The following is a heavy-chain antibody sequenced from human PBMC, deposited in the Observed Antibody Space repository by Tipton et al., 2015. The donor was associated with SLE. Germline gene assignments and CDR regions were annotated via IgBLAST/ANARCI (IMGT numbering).Heavy chain of an antibody. D-gene: IGHD4-17*01. CDR3: ARGGNYGVECYYGMDV. CDR1: GFTVSSNY. Sequence: SLRLSCAASGFTVSSNYMSWVRQAPGKGLEWVSVIYSGGSTYYADSVKGRFTISRDNSKNTLYLQMNSLRAEDTAVYYCARGGNYGVECYYGMDVWGQGTTVTVSS. CDR2: IYSGGST. J-gene: IGHJ6*02. V-gene: IGHV3-53*05.